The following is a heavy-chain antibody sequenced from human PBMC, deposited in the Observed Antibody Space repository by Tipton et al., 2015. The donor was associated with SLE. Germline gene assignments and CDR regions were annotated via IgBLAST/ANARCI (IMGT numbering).Heavy chain of an antibody. J-gene: IGHJ4*02. CDR1: GFTFSSYS. V-gene: IGHV4-34*12. Sequence: LRLSCAASGFTFSSYSMNWVRQPPGKGLEWIAEIIHSGVTNYNPSLKSRVTISVDTSKNQFSLKLSSVTAADTAVYYCAGHVAAVPGYFDYWGQGTLVTVSS. CDR3: AGHVAAVPGYFDY. D-gene: IGHD2-21*01. CDR2: IIHSGVT.